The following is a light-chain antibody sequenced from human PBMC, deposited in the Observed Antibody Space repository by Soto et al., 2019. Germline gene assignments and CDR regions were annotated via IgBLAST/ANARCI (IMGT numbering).Light chain of an antibody. CDR3: QKLNSYPLT. Sequence: DIQLTQCPSFLSASVGDRVTITCRASQGISSYLAWYQQKPGKAPKLLIYATSTLQSGVPSRFSGSGSGTEFTLTISSLQPEDFATYYCQKLNSYPLTFGGGTKVDIK. J-gene: IGKJ4*01. CDR1: QGISSY. V-gene: IGKV1-9*01. CDR2: ATS.